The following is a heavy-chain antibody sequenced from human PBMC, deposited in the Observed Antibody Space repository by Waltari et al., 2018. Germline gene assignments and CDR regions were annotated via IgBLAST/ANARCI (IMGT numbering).Heavy chain of an antibody. J-gene: IGHJ3*01. CDR3: ARRGNWNYVAFDV. V-gene: IGHV4-39*01. CDR2: IYYSGST. D-gene: IGHD1-7*01. CDR1: GGSISSSSYY. Sequence: QLQLQESGPGLVKPSETLSLTCTVSGGSISSSSYYWGWIRQPPGKGLEWIGSIYYSGSTYYNPSLKSRVTISVDTSKNQFSLKLSSVTAADTAVYYCARRGNWNYVAFDVWGQGTMVTVSS.